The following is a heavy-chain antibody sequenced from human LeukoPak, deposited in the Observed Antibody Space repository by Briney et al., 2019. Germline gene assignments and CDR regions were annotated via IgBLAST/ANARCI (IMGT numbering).Heavy chain of an antibody. CDR2: INHSGST. V-gene: IGHV4-34*01. J-gene: IGHJ4*02. Sequence: SETLSLTCTVYGGSFSGYYWSWIRQPPGKGLEWIGEINHSGSTNYNPSLKSRVTISVDTSKNQFSLKLSSVTAADTAVYYCARGRDYWGQGTLVTVSS. CDR3: ARGRDY. CDR1: GGSFSGYY.